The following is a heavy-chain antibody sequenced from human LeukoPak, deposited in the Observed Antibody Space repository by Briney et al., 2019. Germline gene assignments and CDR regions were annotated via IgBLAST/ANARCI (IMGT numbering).Heavy chain of an antibody. CDR3: AHIPEGYSTVDTFDY. Sequence: SGPTLVNPTQTLTLTCTFSGFSLSTSGVGVGWIRQPPGEAPEWLALIYWDDDKRYSPSLKSRLTITKDTSKNQVVLTMTNMDPVDTATYYCAHIPEGYSTVDTFDYWGQGTLVTVSS. CDR2: IYWDDDK. D-gene: IGHD2-8*02. J-gene: IGHJ4*02. V-gene: IGHV2-5*02. CDR1: GFSLSTSGVG.